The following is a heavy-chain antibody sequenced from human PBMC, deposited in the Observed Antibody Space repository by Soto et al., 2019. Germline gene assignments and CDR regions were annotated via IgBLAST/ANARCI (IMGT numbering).Heavy chain of an antibody. CDR1: GFTFRSYA. D-gene: IGHD3-10*01. Sequence: GGSLRLSCAASGFTFRSYAMSWVRQAPGKGLEWVSAISGSGGSTYYADSVKGRFTISRDNSKNTLYLQMNSLRAEDTAVYYCAKTSRYYGSGGPFYRGQGTLVTVS. CDR3: AKTSRYYGSGGPFY. J-gene: IGHJ4*02. V-gene: IGHV3-23*01. CDR2: ISGSGGST.